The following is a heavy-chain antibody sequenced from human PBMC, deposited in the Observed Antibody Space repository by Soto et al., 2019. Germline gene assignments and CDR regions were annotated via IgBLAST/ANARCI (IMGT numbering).Heavy chain of an antibody. Sequence: QVQLVQSGAEVRKPGSSVPVSCEASGGSFNNYVISWLRQAPGQWLEWMGGIIPTDEAANYSQKFRGRLTITADKATNTDYMELNSLRPEDTATYYCARYWNAGTLYGAFDIWGQGTTVIVS. CDR3: ARYWNAGTLYGAFDI. V-gene: IGHV1-69*06. CDR1: GGSFNNYV. J-gene: IGHJ3*02. D-gene: IGHD4-17*01. CDR2: IIPTDEAA.